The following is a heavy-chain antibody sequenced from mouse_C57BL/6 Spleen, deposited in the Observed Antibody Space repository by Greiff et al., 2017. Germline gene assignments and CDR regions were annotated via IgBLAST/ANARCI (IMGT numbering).Heavy chain of an antibody. CDR1: GYTFTSYW. CDR3: ARDPYGYDEGFAY. CDR2: INPSSGYT. Sequence: VQGVESGAELAKPGASVKLSCKASGYTFTSYWMHWVKQRPGQGLEWIGYINPSSGYTKYNQKFKDKATLTADKSSSTAYMQLSSLTYEDSAVYYCARDPYGYDEGFAYWGQGTLVTVSA. V-gene: IGHV1-7*01. D-gene: IGHD2-2*01. J-gene: IGHJ3*01.